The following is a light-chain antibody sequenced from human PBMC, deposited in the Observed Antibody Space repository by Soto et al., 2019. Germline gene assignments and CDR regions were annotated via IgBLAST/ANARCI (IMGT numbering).Light chain of an antibody. V-gene: IGLV2-8*01. Sequence: QSVLTQPPSASGSPGQSVTISCTGTSSDVGGYNYVSWYQQHPGKAPKLMIYEVSKRPSGVPDRFSGSKSGNTASLTVSGLQAEDEDDYYCSSYAGSKGVFGTGTKLTVL. CDR3: SSYAGSKGV. CDR2: EVS. CDR1: SSDVGGYNY. J-gene: IGLJ1*01.